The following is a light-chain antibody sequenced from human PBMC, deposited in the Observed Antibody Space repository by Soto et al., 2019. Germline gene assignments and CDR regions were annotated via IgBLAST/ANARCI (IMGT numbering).Light chain of an antibody. CDR1: SSDVGGYNY. J-gene: IGLJ1*01. V-gene: IGLV2-14*01. CDR3: SSYTSSSILVV. CDR2: DVS. Sequence: QSVLTQPASVSGSPGQSITISCTGTSSDVGGYNYVSWYQQHPGKAPKLMIYDVSNRPSGVSNRFSGSKSGNTASLTISGLQAEDEADYYCSSYTSSSILVVFGTGTKVTVL.